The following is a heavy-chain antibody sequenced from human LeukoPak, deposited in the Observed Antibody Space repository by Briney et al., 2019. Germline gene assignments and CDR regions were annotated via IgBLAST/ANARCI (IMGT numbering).Heavy chain of an antibody. CDR3: ASTYNWNDGDY. V-gene: IGHV3-53*01. Sequence: GGSLRLSCAASGFTVSSNYMSWVRQAPGKGLEWVSVIYSGGSTYYADSVKGRFTISRDNSKNTLYLQMNSLRAEDTAVYYCASTYNWNDGDYWGQGTLVTVCS. J-gene: IGHJ4*02. D-gene: IGHD1-1*01. CDR1: GFTVSSNY. CDR2: IYSGGST.